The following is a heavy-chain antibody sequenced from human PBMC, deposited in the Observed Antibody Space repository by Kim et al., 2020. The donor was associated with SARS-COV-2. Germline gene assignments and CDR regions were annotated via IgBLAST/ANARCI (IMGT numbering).Heavy chain of an antibody. Sequence: DYAPYLRGRIVINPDSSKNQFSLQLSSVTPEDTAMYYCARTRSSQGHWFDPWGQGTLVTVSS. J-gene: IGHJ5*02. V-gene: IGHV6-1*01. CDR3: ARTRSSQGHWFDP.